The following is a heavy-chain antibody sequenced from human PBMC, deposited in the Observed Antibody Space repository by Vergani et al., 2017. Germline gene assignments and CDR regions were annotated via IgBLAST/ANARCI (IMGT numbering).Heavy chain of an antibody. D-gene: IGHD2-15*01. V-gene: IGHV1-69*01. Sequence: QVQLVQSGAEVKKPGSSVKVSCKASGGTFSSYAISWVRQAPGQGVEWMGGIIPIFGTANYAQKFQGRVTITADESTSTAYMELSSLRSEDTDVYYCAREGGYCSGGSCYSPGLQVVWGQGTLVTVSS. CDR2: IIPIFGTA. CDR3: AREGGYCSGGSCYSPGLQVV. CDR1: GGTFSSYA. J-gene: IGHJ4*02.